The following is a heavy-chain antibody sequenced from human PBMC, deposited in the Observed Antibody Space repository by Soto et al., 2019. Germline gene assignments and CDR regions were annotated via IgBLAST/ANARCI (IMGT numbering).Heavy chain of an antibody. CDR1: GFAISSTY. V-gene: IGHV3-53*01. CDR3: ARPSLGPNDY. D-gene: IGHD7-27*01. Sequence: EVQLVESGGGLIQPGGSLRLSCAPSGFAISSTYMSWVRQAPGKGLEWVSVIYSGGAASYADSVRGRFTISTDNSKNTPYLQMNRLTAEDTAVYYCARPSLGPNDYWVQGTLVTVSS. CDR2: IYSGGAA. J-gene: IGHJ4*02.